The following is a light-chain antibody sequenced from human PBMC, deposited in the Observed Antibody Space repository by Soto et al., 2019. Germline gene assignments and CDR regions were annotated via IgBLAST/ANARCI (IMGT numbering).Light chain of an antibody. V-gene: IGKV3-20*01. CDR3: QEYDSSRT. CDR2: GPP. CDR1: QSVNNNH. J-gene: IGKJ1*01. Sequence: IVLLQSPGTLSLSPGERATLSCRASQSVNNNHLAWYQHKPGQAPSILIYGPPNRATPIPDRFSRRVSGTDFTLSISRMEPEELAVYECQEYDSSRTFGQGTEADIK.